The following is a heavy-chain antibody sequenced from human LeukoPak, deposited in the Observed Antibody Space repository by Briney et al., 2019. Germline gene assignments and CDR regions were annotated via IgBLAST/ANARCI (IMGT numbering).Heavy chain of an antibody. V-gene: IGHV3-66*01. J-gene: IGHJ6*02. D-gene: IGHD6-13*01. Sequence: GGSLRLSCAASGFTVSSNYMSCVRQAPGKGLEWVSGIYSGVSTYYADSVKGRFTISRDNSKNTLYLKMNSLRAEGTAVYYCARDQRRGSSWYVDHYYYYGMDVWGQGTTVTVSS. CDR2: IYSGVST. CDR1: GFTVSSNY. CDR3: ARDQRRGSSWYVDHYYYYGMDV.